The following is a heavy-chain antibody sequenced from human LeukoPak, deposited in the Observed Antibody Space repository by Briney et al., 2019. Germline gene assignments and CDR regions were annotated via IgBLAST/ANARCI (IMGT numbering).Heavy chain of an antibody. V-gene: IGHV4-34*01. CDR2: INHSGST. CDR1: GGSFSGYY. J-gene: IGHJ4*02. Sequence: SETLSLTCAVYGGSFSGYYWSWIRQPPGKGLEWIGEINHSGSTNYNPSLKSRVTISVDTSKNQFSLKLSSVTAADTAVYYCARGPARYCSSTSCYPGSLDYWGQGTLVTVSS. CDR3: ARGPARYCSSTSCYPGSLDY. D-gene: IGHD2-2*01.